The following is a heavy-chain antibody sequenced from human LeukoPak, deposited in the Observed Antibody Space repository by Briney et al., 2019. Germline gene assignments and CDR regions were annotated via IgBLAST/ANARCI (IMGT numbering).Heavy chain of an antibody. Sequence: GGSLRLSCVASGFAFSSYEMSWVRRAPGKGLEWVSFISGDGRAIHYADSVKGRFTISADNARNPVFLQMNSLRAEDTAVYYCATSLSGWFGPATYYCGQGTLVTV. CDR1: GFAFSSYE. D-gene: IGHD6-19*01. V-gene: IGHV3-48*03. CDR3: ATSLSGWFGPATYY. J-gene: IGHJ4*02. CDR2: ISGDGRAI.